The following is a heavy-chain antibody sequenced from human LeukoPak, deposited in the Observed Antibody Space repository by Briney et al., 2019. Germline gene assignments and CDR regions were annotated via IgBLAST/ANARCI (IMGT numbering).Heavy chain of an antibody. Sequence: GVSLRLSCADSGFTFSRYWMHWVRQTPGKGLVWVSCISADGSVTRYADSVKGRFTISRDNTKSTLYLQMHSLRAEDTAVYYCATAGGDGSRMGFDPWGQGTLVTVSS. D-gene: IGHD2-15*01. J-gene: IGHJ5*02. CDR3: ATAGGDGSRMGFDP. CDR2: ISADGSVT. V-gene: IGHV3-74*01. CDR1: GFTFSRYW.